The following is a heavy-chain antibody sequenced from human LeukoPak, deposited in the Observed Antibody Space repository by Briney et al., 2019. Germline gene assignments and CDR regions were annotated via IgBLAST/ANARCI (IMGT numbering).Heavy chain of an antibody. Sequence: GGSLRLSCGASGFIFRNYAMSWVRQAPGEGLEWVSGISDNGGGRYYADSVKGRFTISRDNSKNMLYLQMNSLRAEDAAVYYCARDGGYCSGGSCYSGPSYYFDYWGQGTLVTVSS. J-gene: IGHJ4*02. V-gene: IGHV3-23*01. CDR1: GFIFRNYA. CDR2: ISDNGGGR. D-gene: IGHD2-15*01. CDR3: ARDGGYCSGGSCYSGPSYYFDY.